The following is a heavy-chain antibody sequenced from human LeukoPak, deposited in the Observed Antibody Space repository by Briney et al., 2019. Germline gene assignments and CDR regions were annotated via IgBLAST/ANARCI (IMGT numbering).Heavy chain of an antibody. CDR2: IRGSGGTT. V-gene: IGHV3-23*01. Sequence: GGSLRLSCAASGFTFSSYSMNWVRQAPGKGLEWVSGIRGSGGTTYYADSVKGRFTISRDNSKNTLYLQMNSLRAEDTAVYYCAKDFSYDKTYWGQGTLVTVSS. J-gene: IGHJ4*02. D-gene: IGHD3-22*01. CDR1: GFTFSSYS. CDR3: AKDFSYDKTY.